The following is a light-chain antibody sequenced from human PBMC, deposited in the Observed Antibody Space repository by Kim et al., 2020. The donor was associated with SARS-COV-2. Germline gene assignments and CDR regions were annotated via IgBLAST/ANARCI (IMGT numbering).Light chain of an antibody. CDR3: HSRDSSGNHQV. J-gene: IGLJ2*01. Sequence: ALRPTVRIPRQVDSRTTYYASWHQQKPGQAPVLVFYANDNRPSGIPDRFSGSSSGNTASLTITETQAEDEADYFCHSRDSSGNHQVFGGGTQLTVL. CDR2: AND. V-gene: IGLV3-19*01. CDR1: SRTTYY.